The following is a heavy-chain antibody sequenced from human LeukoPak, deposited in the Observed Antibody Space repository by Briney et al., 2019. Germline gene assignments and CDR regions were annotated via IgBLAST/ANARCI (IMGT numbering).Heavy chain of an antibody. CDR1: GFTFNTYW. CDR2: INSDGSST. Sequence: GGSLRLSCAASGFTFNTYWMHWVRQAPGKGLVWVSRINSDGSSTSYADSVKGRFTISRDNAKNTLYLQMNSLRAEDTAVYYCARDVSLNGGAWFDPWGQGTLVTVSS. V-gene: IGHV3-74*01. CDR3: ARDVSLNGGAWFDP. D-gene: IGHD2-21*01. J-gene: IGHJ5*02.